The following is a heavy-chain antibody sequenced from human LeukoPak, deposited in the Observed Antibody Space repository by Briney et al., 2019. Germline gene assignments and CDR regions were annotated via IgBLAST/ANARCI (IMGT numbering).Heavy chain of an antibody. Sequence: ASVKVSCKASGYTFTVYYIHWVRQAPGQGLEWMGRINPNSGGTNYAQKFQGRVTMTRNTSISTPHIELSRVRSDDTAVYYCARYYYDNRGCRGDYWGQGTLVTVPS. CDR1: GYTFTVYY. CDR2: INPNSGGT. J-gene: IGHJ4*02. CDR3: ARYYYDNRGCRGDY. V-gene: IGHV1-2*06. D-gene: IGHD3-22*01.